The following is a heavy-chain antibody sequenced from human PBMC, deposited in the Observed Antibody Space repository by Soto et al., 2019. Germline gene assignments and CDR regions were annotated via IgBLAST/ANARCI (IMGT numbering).Heavy chain of an antibody. CDR3: ARLRRDCSSTSCYDWFDP. J-gene: IGHJ5*02. CDR2: IIPIFGTA. V-gene: IGHV1-69*01. Sequence: QVQLVQSGAEVKKPGSSVKVSCKASGGTFSSYAISWVRQAPGQGLEWMGGIIPIFGTANYAQKFQGRVTITADESTSKAYMELSSLRSEDTAVYYCARLRRDCSSTSCYDWFDPWGQGTLVTVSS. D-gene: IGHD2-2*01. CDR1: GGTFSSYA.